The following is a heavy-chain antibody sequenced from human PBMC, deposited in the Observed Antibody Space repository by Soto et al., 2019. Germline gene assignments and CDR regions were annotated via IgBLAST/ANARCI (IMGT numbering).Heavy chain of an antibody. D-gene: IGHD2-15*01. CDR3: ARATYTPRSSPTFAMDV. CDR1: GYTFSNNA. J-gene: IGHJ6*02. CDR2: INGGNGYT. V-gene: IGHV1-3*01. Sequence: QVQLVQSGAEVKEPGASVKVSCKASGYTFSNNAIHWVRQAPGQELEWTGWINGGNGYTKYSQKFQDRVTITRDTSASTTYMELRSLRSEDTAIFYCARATYTPRSSPTFAMDVWGQGTTVTVSS.